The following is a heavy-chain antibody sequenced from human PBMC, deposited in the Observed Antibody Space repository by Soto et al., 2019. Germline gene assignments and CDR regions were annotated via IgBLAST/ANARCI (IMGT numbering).Heavy chain of an antibody. CDR3: ARSAIVVVPAAHPFDP. CDR1: GFTFSDYY. V-gene: IGHV3-11*01. CDR2: ISSSGSTI. D-gene: IGHD2-2*01. Sequence: PGGSLRLSCAASGFTFSDYYMSWIRQAPGKGLEWVSYISSSGSTIYYADSVKGRFTISRDNAKNSLYLQMNSLRAEDTAVYYCARSAIVVVPAAHPFDPWGQGTLVTVSS. J-gene: IGHJ5*02.